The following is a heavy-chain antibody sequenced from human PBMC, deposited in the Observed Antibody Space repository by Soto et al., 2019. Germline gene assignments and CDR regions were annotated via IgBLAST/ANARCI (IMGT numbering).Heavy chain of an antibody. V-gene: IGHV4-4*02. CDR2: SNQSGNT. J-gene: IGHJ4*02. Sequence: QVQLQESGPGLVKPSGTLSLTCAVSGVSISSHDWWTWVRQPPGKGLEWIGESNQSGNTNYNSSLESRVTISQDKSKTQFPLQLSSVTVADTAVYYCATRDTSSVYCGQGTLVTVSS. CDR1: GVSISSHDW. CDR3: ATRDTSSVY. D-gene: IGHD6-13*01.